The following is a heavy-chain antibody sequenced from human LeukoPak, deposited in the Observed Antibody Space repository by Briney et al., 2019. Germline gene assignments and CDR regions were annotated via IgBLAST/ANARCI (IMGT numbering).Heavy chain of an antibody. V-gene: IGHV3-23*01. CDR3: AKGRGQQLVSYYFDY. CDR2: ISGSGGST. D-gene: IGHD6-13*01. Sequence: PGGSLRLSCAASGFTFSSYAMSWVRQAPGKGLEWVSAISGSGGSTYYADSVKGRFTISRDNSKNTLYLQMNSLRAEDTAVYYCAKGRGQQLVSYYFDYWGQGTLVTVSS. J-gene: IGHJ4*02. CDR1: GFTFSSYA.